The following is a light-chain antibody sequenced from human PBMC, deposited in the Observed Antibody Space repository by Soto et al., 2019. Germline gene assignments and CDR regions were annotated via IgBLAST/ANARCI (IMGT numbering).Light chain of an antibody. CDR1: NCDVGGYNY. CDR3: SSYAGSSSFDF. Sequence: QSVLTQPPSASGSPGRSVTISCSGTNCDVGGYNYVSWYQQHPGKAPKLMICGVSKRPSGVPDRFSGSKSGNAASLTVSGLQAEDEADYSCSSYAGSSSFDFFGTGTKVTVL. V-gene: IGLV2-8*01. J-gene: IGLJ1*01. CDR2: GVS.